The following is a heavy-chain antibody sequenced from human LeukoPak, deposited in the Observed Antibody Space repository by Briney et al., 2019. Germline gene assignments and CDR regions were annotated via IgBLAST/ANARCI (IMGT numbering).Heavy chain of an antibody. CDR1: GGSFSGYY. D-gene: IGHD3-10*01. CDR3: ARKQRGSWDYYGSGSYSYYYYYMDV. V-gene: IGHV4-34*01. CDR2: INHSGST. J-gene: IGHJ6*03. Sequence: SETLSLTCAVYGGSFSGYYWSWIRQPPGKGLEWIGEINHSGSTNYNPSLKSRVTISVDTSKNQFSLKLSSVTAADTAVYYCARKQRGSWDYYGSGSYSYYYYYMDVWGKGTTVTVSS.